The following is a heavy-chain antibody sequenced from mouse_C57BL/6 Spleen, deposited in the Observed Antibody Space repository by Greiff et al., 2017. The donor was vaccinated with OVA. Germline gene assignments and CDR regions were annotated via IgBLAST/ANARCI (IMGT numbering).Heavy chain of an antibody. CDR3: ASATEYFDY. D-gene: IGHD1-1*01. CDR1: GYTFTSYG. Sequence: VQGVESGAELVRPGASVKLSCTASGYTFTSYGISWVKQRTGQGLEWIGEIYPRSGNTYYTEKFKGKATLNADKSSSTAYMELRRLTDEDSAVYFCASATEYFDYWGQGTTLTVSA. V-gene: IGHV1-81*01. CDR2: IYPRSGNT. J-gene: IGHJ2*01.